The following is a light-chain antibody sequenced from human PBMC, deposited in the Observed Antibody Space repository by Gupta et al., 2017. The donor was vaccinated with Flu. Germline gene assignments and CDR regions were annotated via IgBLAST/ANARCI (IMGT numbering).Light chain of an antibody. J-gene: IGKJ1*01. Sequence: DIQMTQSPSTLSASVGDKVAITCRATQSISGWLVWYQQRPGKAPTVLFYEASALEEGVPSRFSGSGSGTDFTLTITSLQPEDSATYYWQQYNSYPWTFGQGTKVEIK. CDR2: EAS. CDR3: QQYNSYPWT. V-gene: IGKV1-5*03. CDR1: QSISGW.